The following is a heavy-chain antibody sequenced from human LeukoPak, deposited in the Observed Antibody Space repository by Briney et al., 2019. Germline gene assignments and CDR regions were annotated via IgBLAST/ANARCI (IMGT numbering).Heavy chain of an antibody. D-gene: IGHD1-1*01. V-gene: IGHV1-69*05. Sequence: EASVKVSCKASGGTFSSYAISWVRQAPGQGLEWMGGIIPIFGTANYAQKFQGRVTITTDESTSTAYMELSSLRSEDTAVYYCARGGTGTAYYFDYWGQGTLVTVSS. CDR2: IIPIFGTA. CDR1: GGTFSSYA. J-gene: IGHJ4*02. CDR3: ARGGTGTAYYFDY.